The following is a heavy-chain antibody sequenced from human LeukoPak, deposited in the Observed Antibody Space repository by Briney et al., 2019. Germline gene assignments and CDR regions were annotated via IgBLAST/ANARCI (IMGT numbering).Heavy chain of an antibody. D-gene: IGHD1-26*01. Sequence: SETLSLTCTVSGGSISSSSYYWGWIRQPPGKGLEWIGSIYYSGSTYYNPSLKSRVTISVDTSKNQFSLKLSSVTAADTAVYYCARDQYSGSYYKGVDYWGQGTLVTVSS. V-gene: IGHV4-39*07. CDR1: GGSISSSSYY. CDR2: IYYSGST. CDR3: ARDQYSGSYYKGVDY. J-gene: IGHJ4*02.